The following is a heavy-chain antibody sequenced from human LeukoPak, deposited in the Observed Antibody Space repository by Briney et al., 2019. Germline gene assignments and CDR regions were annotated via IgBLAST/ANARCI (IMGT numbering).Heavy chain of an antibody. CDR2: IDPSDSYT. D-gene: IGHD3-10*01. CDR1: GYSFTSYW. V-gene: IGHV5-10-1*01. CDR3: ARLRITMVRGVIYFDP. J-gene: IGHJ5*02. Sequence: GESLKISCKGSGYSFTSYWISWVRQMPGKGLEWMGRIDPSDSYTSYSPSFQGHVTISADKSISTAYLQWSSLKASDTAMYYCARLRITMVRGVIYFDPWGQGTLVTVSS.